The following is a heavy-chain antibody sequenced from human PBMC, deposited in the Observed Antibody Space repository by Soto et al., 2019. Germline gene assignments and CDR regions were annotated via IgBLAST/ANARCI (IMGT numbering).Heavy chain of an antibody. CDR2: ISAYNGNT. CDR3: ARDFSGYGFLVPGFDY. CDR1: GYTFTSYG. Sequence: QVQLVQSGTEVKKPGASVKVSCKASGYTFTSYGISWVRQAPGQGLEWMGWISAYNGNTNYAQKLQGRVTMTTDTSTSTAYMELRSLRSDDTAGYYCARDFSGYGFLVPGFDYWGQGTLVTVSS. J-gene: IGHJ4*02. V-gene: IGHV1-18*01. D-gene: IGHD5-12*01.